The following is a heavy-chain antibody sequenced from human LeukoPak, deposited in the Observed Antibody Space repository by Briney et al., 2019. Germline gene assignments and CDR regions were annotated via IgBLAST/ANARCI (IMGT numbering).Heavy chain of an antibody. D-gene: IGHD4-11*01. V-gene: IGHV3-64*01. CDR2: ISYNGGST. Sequence: GGSLRLSCAASGFTFSSYAMHWVRQAPGKGLEYVSAISYNGGSTYYANSVKGRFTISRDDSKNTVYLQMNSLRAEDTAVYYCARAPTITTSFDPWGQGTLVTVSP. CDR3: ARAPTITTSFDP. CDR1: GFTFSSYA. J-gene: IGHJ5*02.